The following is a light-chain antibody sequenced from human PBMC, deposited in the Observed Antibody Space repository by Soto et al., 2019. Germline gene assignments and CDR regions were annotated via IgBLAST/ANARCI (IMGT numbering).Light chain of an antibody. CDR3: QQYNSYPLT. CDR2: QSS. CDR1: SSINTL. V-gene: IGKV1-5*03. J-gene: IGKJ4*01. Sequence: DIQMTQSPSTLSTSVGNTVTITCRASSSINTLLAWYQQKPGEAPNLLIFQSSSLGSGVPSRFSGSGSGTEFTLTISSLQPEDFATYYCQQYNSYPLTFGGGTTVEIK.